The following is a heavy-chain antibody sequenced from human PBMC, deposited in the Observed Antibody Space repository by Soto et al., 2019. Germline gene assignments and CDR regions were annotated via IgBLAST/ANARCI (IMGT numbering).Heavy chain of an antibody. CDR1: GGSISSGGYY. CDR2: IYYGGST. Sequence: LSLTCTVSGGSISSGGYYWSWIRQHPGKGLEWIGYIYYGGSTYYNPSLKSRATISGDTSKNQFSLKLSSVTAADTAVYYCARGGYYYENSGQNAYDYWGQGILVTVSS. D-gene: IGHD3-22*01. J-gene: IGHJ4*01. V-gene: IGHV4-31*03. CDR3: ARGGYYYENSGQNAYDY.